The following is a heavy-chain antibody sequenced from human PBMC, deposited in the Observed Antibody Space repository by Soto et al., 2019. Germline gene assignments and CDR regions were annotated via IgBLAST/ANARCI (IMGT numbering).Heavy chain of an antibody. V-gene: IGHV3-15*01. CDR3: TAKSPYSSSTSCYIDY. CDR1: GFTFSNAW. J-gene: IGHJ4*02. D-gene: IGHD2-2*02. CDR2: IKSKTDGGTT. Sequence: GGSLRLSCAASGFTFSNAWMSWVRQAPGKGLEWVGRIKSKTDGGTTDYAAPVKGRFTISRDDSKNTLYLQMNSLKTEDTAVYYCTAKSPYSSSTSCYIDYWGQGTLVTVSS.